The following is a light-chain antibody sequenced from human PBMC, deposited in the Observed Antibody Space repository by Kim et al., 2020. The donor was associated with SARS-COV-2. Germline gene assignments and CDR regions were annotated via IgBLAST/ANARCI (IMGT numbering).Light chain of an antibody. CDR2: AAS. CDR3: QQLNSYLIT. Sequence: ASVGDRVTLTCRASQGISSYLPWYQQKPGKAPKLLIYAASTLQSGVPSRFSGSGSGTDFTLTISSLQPEDFATYYCQQLNSYLITFGQGTRLEIK. V-gene: IGKV1-9*01. CDR1: QGISSY. J-gene: IGKJ5*01.